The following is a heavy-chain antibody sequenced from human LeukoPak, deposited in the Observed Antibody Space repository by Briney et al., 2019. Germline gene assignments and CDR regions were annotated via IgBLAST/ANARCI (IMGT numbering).Heavy chain of an antibody. CDR2: IHIYRGNT. CDR3: ARDVGITVADSFDP. Sequence: GASVKVSCKASGGTFSSYAISWVRQAPGQGLEWMGGIHIYRGNTNYAQKFQGRVTMTTDTSTSTAYMEVRGLRSDDTAMYYCARDVGITVADSFDPWGQGTLVTVSS. V-gene: IGHV1-18*01. J-gene: IGHJ5*02. CDR1: GGTFSSYA. D-gene: IGHD6-13*01.